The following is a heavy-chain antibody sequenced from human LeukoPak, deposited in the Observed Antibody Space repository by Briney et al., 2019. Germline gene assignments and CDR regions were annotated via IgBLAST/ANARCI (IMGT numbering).Heavy chain of an antibody. J-gene: IGHJ4*02. D-gene: IGHD5-12*01. Sequence: SETLSLTCTLSGGSISTYYWSWIRRPPGKGLEWIGYIYHSGSTNYNPSLKSRVTISVDTSKNQFSLKLSSVTAADTAVYYCARGGGYASPISYWGQGALVTVSS. CDR1: GGSISTYY. V-gene: IGHV4-59*01. CDR3: ARGGGYASPISY. CDR2: IYHSGST.